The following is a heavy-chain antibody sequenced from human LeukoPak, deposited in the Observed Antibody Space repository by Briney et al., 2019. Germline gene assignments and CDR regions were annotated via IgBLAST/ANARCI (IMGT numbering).Heavy chain of an antibody. CDR2: IWYDGSNK. Sequence: GGSLRLSCAASGFTFSSYGMHWVRQAPGKGLEWVAVIWYDGSNKFYVDSVKGRFTISRDNSKNKLYLQMNSLRAEDTAVYYCARESTRGISPDYWGQGTLVTVSS. CDR1: GFTFSSYG. J-gene: IGHJ4*02. D-gene: IGHD5/OR15-5a*01. V-gene: IGHV3-33*01. CDR3: ARESTRGISPDY.